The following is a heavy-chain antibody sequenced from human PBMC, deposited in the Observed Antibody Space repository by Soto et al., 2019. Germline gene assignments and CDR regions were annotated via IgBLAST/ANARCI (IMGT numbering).Heavy chain of an antibody. D-gene: IGHD4-17*01. CDR2: IRSKSNSYAT. V-gene: IGHV3-73*01. J-gene: IGHJ4*02. CDR3: TGGYGDYVRDY. CDR1: GFTFSGSA. Sequence: EVQLVESGGGLVQPGGSLKLSCAVSGFTFSGSAMHWVRQASGKGLEWVGRIRSKSNSYATAYAASVKGRFTISRDDSKNTAYLQMNSLKPEDTAVYYCTGGYGDYVRDYWGQGTLVTVSS.